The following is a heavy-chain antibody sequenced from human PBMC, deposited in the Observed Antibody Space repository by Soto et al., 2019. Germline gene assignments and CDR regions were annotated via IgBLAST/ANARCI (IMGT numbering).Heavy chain of an antibody. CDR2: ISGSGGST. Sequence: PGGSLRLSCAASGFTFSSYAMSWVRQAPGKGLEWVSAISGSGGSTYYADSVKGRFTISRDNSKNTLYLQMNSLRAEDTAVYYCAKDSHSSSPVRVQPTNWGQGTLVTVSS. V-gene: IGHV3-23*01. CDR1: GFTFSSYA. J-gene: IGHJ4*02. D-gene: IGHD6-13*01. CDR3: AKDSHSSSPVRVQPTN.